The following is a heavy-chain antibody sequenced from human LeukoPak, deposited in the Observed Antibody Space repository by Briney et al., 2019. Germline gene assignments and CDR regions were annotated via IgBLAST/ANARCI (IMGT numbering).Heavy chain of an antibody. Sequence: SGTLSLTCAVSGGSISSSNWWSWVRQPPGKGLEWIGSIYYSGSTYYNPSLKSRVTISVDTSKNQFSLKLSSVTAADTAVYYCANGRSSSSADAFDIWGQGTMVTVSS. J-gene: IGHJ3*02. V-gene: IGHV4-4*02. CDR1: GGSISSSNW. CDR3: ANGRSSSSADAFDI. CDR2: IYYSGST. D-gene: IGHD6-6*01.